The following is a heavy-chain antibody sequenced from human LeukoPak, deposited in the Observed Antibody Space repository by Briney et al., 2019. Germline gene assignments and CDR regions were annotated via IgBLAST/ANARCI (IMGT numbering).Heavy chain of an antibody. CDR1: GFIVSRNY. Sequence: GGSLRLSCAASGFIVSRNYMGWVRQAPGKGLEWVSVLYSNGNIHYTDSVKGRFTISRDNSKNTLYLQMNNLRAEDTAIYYCARYSGDYSANLYYFGYWGQGTLVTVSS. CDR3: ARYSGDYSANLYYFGY. V-gene: IGHV3-53*01. J-gene: IGHJ4*02. CDR2: LYSNGNI. D-gene: IGHD4-23*01.